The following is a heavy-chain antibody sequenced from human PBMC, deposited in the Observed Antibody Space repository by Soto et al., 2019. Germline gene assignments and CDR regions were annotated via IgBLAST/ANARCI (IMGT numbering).Heavy chain of an antibody. J-gene: IGHJ3*01. CDR2: FGGTDGDSDGVP. CDR3: VKRGRTCRAFDF. CDR1: GFILNNYA. Sequence: VQLLESGGDLVQPGGSLRLSCVASGFILNNYAMSWVRQAPGKGLEWVSTFGGTDGDSDGVPWYEDSVKGRFTISRGSPANTPFLHMDMLRAEDSALYCCVKRGRTCRAFDFWGQARTVVVSS. D-gene: IGHD2-2*01. V-gene: IGHV3-23*01.